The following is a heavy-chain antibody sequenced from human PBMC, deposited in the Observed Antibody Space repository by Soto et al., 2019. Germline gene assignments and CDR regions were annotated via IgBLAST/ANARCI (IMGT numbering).Heavy chain of an antibody. V-gene: IGHV3-30*18. J-gene: IGHJ4*02. CDR2: ISYDGSNK. CDR3: AKARYCSGGSCYFVDY. Sequence: QVQLVESGGGVVQPGRSLRLSCAASGFTFSSYGMHWVRQAPGKGLEWVAVISYDGSNKYYADSVKGRFTISRDNSKNTLYLQMNSLRAEDTAVYYCAKARYCSGGSCYFVDYWGQGTLVTVSS. CDR1: GFTFSSYG. D-gene: IGHD2-15*01.